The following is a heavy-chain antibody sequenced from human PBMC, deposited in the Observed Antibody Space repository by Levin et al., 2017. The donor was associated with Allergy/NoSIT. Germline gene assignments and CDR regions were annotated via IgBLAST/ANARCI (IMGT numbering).Heavy chain of an antibody. J-gene: IGHJ4*02. CDR2: IKSKIGGETR. V-gene: IGHV3-15*05. D-gene: IGHD3-3*01. CDR3: AWSGTEDKFDY. Sequence: GESLKISCGASGFKFSDAWMNWVRQAPGKGLEWVGRIKSKIGGETRDYAAPVKGRFTISRDDSKNMLYLQMNSLKTEDTAIYYCAWSGTEDKFDYWGQGTLVTVSS. CDR1: GFKFSDAW.